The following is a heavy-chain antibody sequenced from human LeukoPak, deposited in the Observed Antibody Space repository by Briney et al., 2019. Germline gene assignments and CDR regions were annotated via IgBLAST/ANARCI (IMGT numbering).Heavy chain of an antibody. CDR2: IIPIFGTA. D-gene: IGHD4-17*01. Sequence: SVKVSCKASGGTFSSYAISWVRQAPGQGLEWMGGIIPIFGTASYAQKFQGRVTITADESTSTAYMELSSLRSEDTAVYYCARDFTGSHGDYGDWGQGTLVTVSS. CDR3: ARDFTGSHGDYGD. J-gene: IGHJ4*02. CDR1: GGTFSSYA. V-gene: IGHV1-69*01.